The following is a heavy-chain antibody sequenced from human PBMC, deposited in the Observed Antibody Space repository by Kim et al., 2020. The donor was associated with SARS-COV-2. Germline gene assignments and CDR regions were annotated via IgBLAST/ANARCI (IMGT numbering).Heavy chain of an antibody. V-gene: IGHV4-30-2*01. J-gene: IGHJ4*02. Sequence: YYPPSLKGRLSISMDRSRNRFSLTLTSVTAADTAVYYCARGPYSDYFDYWGQGTLVAVSS. CDR3: ARGPYSDYFDY. D-gene: IGHD4-4*01.